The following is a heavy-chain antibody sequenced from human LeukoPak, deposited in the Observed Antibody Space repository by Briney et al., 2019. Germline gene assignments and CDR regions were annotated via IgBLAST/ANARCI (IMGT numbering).Heavy chain of an antibody. V-gene: IGHV4-39*01. CDR1: RGSISNGGYY. Sequence: PSETLSLTCTVSRGSISNGGYYWAWIRQPPGKGLEWIGSIFYSGNTYYNPSLKSRVTISVDTSKNQFSLKLSSVTAADTAVYYCARHRYCSSTSCFYYYMDVWGKGTTVTVSS. CDR3: ARHRYCSSTSCFYYYMDV. CDR2: IFYSGNT. D-gene: IGHD2-2*01. J-gene: IGHJ6*03.